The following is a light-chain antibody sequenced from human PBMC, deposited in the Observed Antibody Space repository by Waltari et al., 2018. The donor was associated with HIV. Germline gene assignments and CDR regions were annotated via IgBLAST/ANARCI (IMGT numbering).Light chain of an antibody. CDR1: SGSMASNY. V-gene: IGLV6-57*03. CDR3: QSYDSTNWV. J-gene: IGLJ3*02. CDR2: KEH. Sequence: NFMLTQPHSVSESPGKTVTISCTRTSGSMASNYVQWYQRRPGSAPTTVSYKEHQSPSARPHRFSGSIDSSSSSASLTISGLKTEDEADYYCQSYDSTNWVFGGGTKLTVL.